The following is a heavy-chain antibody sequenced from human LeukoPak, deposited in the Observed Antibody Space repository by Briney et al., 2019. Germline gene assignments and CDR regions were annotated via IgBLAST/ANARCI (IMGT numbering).Heavy chain of an antibody. D-gene: IGHD3-10*01. CDR2: IIPIFGTA. V-gene: IGHV1-69*13. Sequence: SVKVSCKASGGTFSSYAISWVRQAPGQGLEWMGGIIPIFGTANYAQKFQGRVTITADESTSTAYMELSSLRSEDTAVYYCASWGVTMARGDAGYWGQGTLVTVSS. CDR1: GGTFSSYA. CDR3: ASWGVTMARGDAGY. J-gene: IGHJ4*02.